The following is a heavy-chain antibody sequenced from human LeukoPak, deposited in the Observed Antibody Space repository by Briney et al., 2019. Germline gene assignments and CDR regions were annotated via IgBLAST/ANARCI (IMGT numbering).Heavy chain of an antibody. CDR2: IYSGDST. D-gene: IGHD2-2*01. CDR3: ARDMGRGYCTSTSCQHGMDV. J-gene: IGHJ6*02. Sequence: GGSLRLSCAASGFSVGTNYMSWVRQAPGKGLEWVSVIYSGDSTYYADSVKGRFTISRDNFKNTLNLQMNSLRAEDTAVYYCARDMGRGYCTSTSCQHGMDVWGQGTTVTVSS. CDR1: GFSVGTNY. V-gene: IGHV3-53*01.